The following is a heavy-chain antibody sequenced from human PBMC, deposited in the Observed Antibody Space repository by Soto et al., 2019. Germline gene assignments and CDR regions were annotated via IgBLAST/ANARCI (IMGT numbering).Heavy chain of an antibody. CDR1: GFTFSSYA. CDR3: AKDVGSIAAVYGMDV. D-gene: IGHD6-13*01. CDR2: ISGSGGST. V-gene: IGHV3-23*01. Sequence: SVGSLRLSCAASGFTFSSYAMSWVRQAPGKGLEWVSAISGSGGSTYYADSVKGRFTISRDNSKNTLYLQMNSLRAEDTAVYYCAKDVGSIAAVYGMDVWGQGTTVTVSS. J-gene: IGHJ6*02.